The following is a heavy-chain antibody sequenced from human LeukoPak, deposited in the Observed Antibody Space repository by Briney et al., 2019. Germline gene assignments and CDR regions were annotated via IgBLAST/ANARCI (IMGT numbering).Heavy chain of an antibody. D-gene: IGHD4-17*01. CDR3: ATSVSDYGDYARFDP. Sequence: SETLSLTCTLSGGSISSYYWSRIRQPPGKGLEWIAYIYDSGSTYYSGSTKYNPSLKSRVTISVDTPKNQFSLKLSSVTVADTAVYYCATSVSDYGDYARFDPWGQGTLVTVSS. CDR2: IYDSGSTYYSGST. J-gene: IGHJ5*02. V-gene: IGHV4-59*01. CDR1: GGSISSYY.